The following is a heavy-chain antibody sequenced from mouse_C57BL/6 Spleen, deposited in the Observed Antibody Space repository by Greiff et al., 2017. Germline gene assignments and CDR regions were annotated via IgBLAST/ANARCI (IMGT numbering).Heavy chain of an antibody. Sequence: VQLQQSGAELVRPGASVKLSCKASGYTFTDYYINWVKQRPGQGLEWIARIYPGSGNTYYNEKFKGKATLTVEKSSSTAYMQLSSLTSEDSAVYFCARSGNYDYYAMDYWGQGTSVTVSS. J-gene: IGHJ4*01. V-gene: IGHV1-76*01. CDR3: ARSGNYDYYAMDY. CDR1: GYTFTDYY. CDR2: IYPGSGNT. D-gene: IGHD2-1*01.